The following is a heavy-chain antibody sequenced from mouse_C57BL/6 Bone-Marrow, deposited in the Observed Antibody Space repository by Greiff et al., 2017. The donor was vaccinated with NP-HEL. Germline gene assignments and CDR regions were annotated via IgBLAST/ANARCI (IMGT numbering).Heavy chain of an antibody. Sequence: VQLKESGAELVRPGASVKLSCTASGFNIKDDYMHWVKQRPEQGLEWIGWIDPENGDTEYASKFQGKATITADTSSNTAYLQLSSLTSEDTAVYYCTTSKTAQAPYAMDYWGQGTSVTVSS. CDR1: GFNIKDDY. CDR3: TTSKTAQAPYAMDY. J-gene: IGHJ4*01. CDR2: IDPENGDT. V-gene: IGHV14-4*01. D-gene: IGHD3-2*02.